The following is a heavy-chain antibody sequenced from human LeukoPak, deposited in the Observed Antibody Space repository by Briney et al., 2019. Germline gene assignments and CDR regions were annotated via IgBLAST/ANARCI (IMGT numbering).Heavy chain of an antibody. CDR1: GYTFTSYD. CDR3: ARATVGATIQFDY. Sequence: GASVKVSCKASGYTFTSYDINWVRQATGQGLEWMGWINPNSGGTNYAQKFQGRVTMTRDTSISTAYMELSSLRSEDTAVYYCARATVGATIQFDYWGQGTLVTVSS. CDR2: INPNSGGT. V-gene: IGHV1-2*02. D-gene: IGHD1-26*01. J-gene: IGHJ4*02.